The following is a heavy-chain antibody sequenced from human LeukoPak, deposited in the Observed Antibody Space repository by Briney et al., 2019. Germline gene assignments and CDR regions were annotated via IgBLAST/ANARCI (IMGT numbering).Heavy chain of an antibody. CDR3: ARVRTGPSCFDY. J-gene: IGHJ4*02. Sequence: GGSLRLSCAASGFTFDDYAMHWVRQAPGKGLEWVSGISWNSGSIGYADSVKGRFTISRDNAKNSLYLQMNSLRAEDTAVYYCARVRTGPSCFDYWGQGTLVTVSS. CDR1: GFTFDDYA. D-gene: IGHD3-10*01. CDR2: ISWNSGSI. V-gene: IGHV3-9*01.